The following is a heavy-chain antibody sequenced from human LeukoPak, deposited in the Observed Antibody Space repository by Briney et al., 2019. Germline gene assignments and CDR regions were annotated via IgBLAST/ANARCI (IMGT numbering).Heavy chain of an antibody. CDR1: GFTVRSNY. D-gene: IGHD4-23*01. CDR3: ARKLRWSDAFDI. V-gene: IGHV3-7*01. Sequence: GGSLRLSCAASGFTVRSNYMSWVRQAPGKGLEWVANIKQDGSEKYYVDSVKGRFTISRDNAKNSLYLQMNSLRAEDTAVYYCARKLRWSDAFDIWGQGTMVTVSS. CDR2: IKQDGSEK. J-gene: IGHJ3*02.